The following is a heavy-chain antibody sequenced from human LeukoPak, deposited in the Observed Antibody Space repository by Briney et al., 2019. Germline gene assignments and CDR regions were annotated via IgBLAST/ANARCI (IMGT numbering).Heavy chain of an antibody. D-gene: IGHD1-7*01. CDR3: ARWTNYHAFDI. CDR2: LYSHGAT. CDR1: EFTVTYNY. V-gene: IGHV3-53*01. Sequence: GGSLRLSCAASEFTVTYNYMTWVRQAPGKGLEWFSLLYSHGATNYADSVKGRFTISRDDSKNTVYLQMNSLRAEDTAVYYCARWTNYHAFDIWGQGTMVTVFS. J-gene: IGHJ3*02.